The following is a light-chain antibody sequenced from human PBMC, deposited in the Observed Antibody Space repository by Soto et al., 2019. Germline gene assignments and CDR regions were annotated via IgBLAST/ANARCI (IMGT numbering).Light chain of an antibody. Sequence: QSVLTQPASVSGSAGQSITISCNETSSDVGGYNYVSWYQQHPGKAPRLMIYDVSTRPSGVSNRFSGSKSGNTASLTISGLQADDEADYYCSSYTPTRSYVFGTGTKVTVL. V-gene: IGLV2-14*03. J-gene: IGLJ1*01. CDR1: SSDVGGYNY. CDR3: SSYTPTRSYV. CDR2: DVS.